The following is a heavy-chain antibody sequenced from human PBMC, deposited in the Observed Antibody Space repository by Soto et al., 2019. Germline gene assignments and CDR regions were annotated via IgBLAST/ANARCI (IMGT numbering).Heavy chain of an antibody. J-gene: IGHJ4*02. V-gene: IGHV3-21*01. CDR1: GFTFSSYS. CDR3: AREFDDFWSGPEYYFDY. D-gene: IGHD3-3*01. Sequence: GGSLRLSCAASGFTFSSYSMNWVRQAPGKGLEWVSSISSSSSYIYYADSVKGRFTISRDNAKNSLYLQMNSLRAEDTAVYYCAREFDDFWSGPEYYFDYWGQGTLVTVSS. CDR2: ISSSSSYI.